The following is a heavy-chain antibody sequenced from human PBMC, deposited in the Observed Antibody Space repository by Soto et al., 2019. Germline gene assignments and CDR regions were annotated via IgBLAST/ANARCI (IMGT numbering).Heavy chain of an antibody. Sequence: QVQLVESGGGGVQPGRSLRLSCAASGFTFSSYAMHWVRQAPGKGLEWVAVISYDGSNKYYADSVKGRFTISRDNSKNTLYLQMNSLRAEDTAVYYCGREGSTSGAFDYGGQGTLVTVSS. CDR2: ISYDGSNK. D-gene: IGHD3-10*01. CDR1: GFTFSSYA. V-gene: IGHV3-30-3*01. CDR3: GREGSTSGAFDY. J-gene: IGHJ4*02.